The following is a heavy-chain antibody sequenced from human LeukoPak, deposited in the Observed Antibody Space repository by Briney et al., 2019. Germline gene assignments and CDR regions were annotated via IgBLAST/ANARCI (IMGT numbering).Heavy chain of an antibody. V-gene: IGHV3-23*01. Sequence: GGSLRLSCAASGFTFSSYAMSWVRQAPGKGLEWVSAISGSGGSTYYADSVKGRFTISRDNSKSTLYLQMNSLRAEDTAVYYCAKGTITIFGVVTHFDYWGQGTLITVSS. CDR1: GFTFSSYA. CDR3: AKGTITIFGVVTHFDY. D-gene: IGHD3-3*01. J-gene: IGHJ4*02. CDR2: ISGSGGST.